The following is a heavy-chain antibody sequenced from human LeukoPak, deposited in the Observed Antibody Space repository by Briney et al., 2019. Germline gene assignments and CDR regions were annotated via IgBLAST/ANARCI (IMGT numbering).Heavy chain of an antibody. CDR1: GFTFSSYA. Sequence: QPGGSLRLSCAASGFTFSSYAMSWVRQAPGKGLEWVSAISGSGGSTYYADSVKGRFTISRDKSKNTLYLQMNSLRAEDTAVYYCANLVEMATPQPPFDYWGQGTLVTVSS. CDR3: ANLVEMATPQPPFDY. J-gene: IGHJ4*02. D-gene: IGHD5-24*01. V-gene: IGHV3-23*01. CDR2: ISGSGGST.